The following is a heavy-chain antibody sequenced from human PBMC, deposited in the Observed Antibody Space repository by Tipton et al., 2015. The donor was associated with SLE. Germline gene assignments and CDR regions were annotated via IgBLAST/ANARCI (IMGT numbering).Heavy chain of an antibody. CDR3: AREGNYDTSGTFDY. CDR1: GFTFSNYA. Sequence: SLRLSCAASGFTFSNYAMSWVRQAPGKGLEWVSSISGSGGSTFYADSVKGRFTISRDNSKNRLYVQMNSLRAEDTAVYYCAREGNYDTSGTFDYWGQGTLVTVSS. J-gene: IGHJ4*02. D-gene: IGHD3-22*01. V-gene: IGHV3-23*01. CDR2: ISGSGGST.